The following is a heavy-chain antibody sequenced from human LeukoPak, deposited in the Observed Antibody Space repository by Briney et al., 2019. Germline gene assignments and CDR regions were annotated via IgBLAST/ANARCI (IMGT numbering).Heavy chain of an antibody. CDR3: VKEMSAGSDGMDV. CDR1: GLTFSDHY. CDR2: ISSDSSHR. V-gene: IGHV3-11*06. Sequence: GGSLRLSCRASGLTFSDHYMSWIRQAPGKGLEWVSSISSDSSHRYYADSVKGRFTISRDNAKNSLYLQMNSLRAEDTAVYYCVKEMSAGSDGMDVWGQGTTVTISS. J-gene: IGHJ6*02.